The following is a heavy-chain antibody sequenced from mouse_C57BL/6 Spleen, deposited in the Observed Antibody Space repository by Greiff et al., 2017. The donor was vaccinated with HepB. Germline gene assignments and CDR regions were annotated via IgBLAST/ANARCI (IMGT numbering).Heavy chain of an antibody. CDR3: ARLGWDVDWYFDV. CDR1: GFTFSDYG. J-gene: IGHJ1*03. CDR2: ISNLAYSI. V-gene: IGHV5-15*01. Sequence: EVKLMESGGGLVQPGGSLKLSCAASGFTFSDYGMAWVRQAPRKGPEWVAFISNLAYSIYYADTVTGRFTISRENAKNTLYLEMSSLRSEDTAMYYCARLGWDVDWYFDVWGTGTTVTVSS. D-gene: IGHD4-1*01.